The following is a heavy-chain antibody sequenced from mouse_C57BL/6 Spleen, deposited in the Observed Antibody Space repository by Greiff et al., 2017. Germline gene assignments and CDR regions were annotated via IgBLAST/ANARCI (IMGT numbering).Heavy chain of an antibody. V-gene: IGHV1-18*01. CDR3: ARSGDFYGNYVRRWAMDD. CDR1: GSTFTDYN. CDR2: INPNNGGT. J-gene: IGHJ4*01. Sequence: VQLQQSGPELVKPGASVKIPCNASGSTFTDYNMDWVKQSPGKSLEWIGDINPNNGGTIYNQQFKGKATLTVDKSSSTSYLELRSLTAEDTAVYYCARSGDFYGNYVRRWAMDDWGQGTSVTVSS. D-gene: IGHD2-1*01.